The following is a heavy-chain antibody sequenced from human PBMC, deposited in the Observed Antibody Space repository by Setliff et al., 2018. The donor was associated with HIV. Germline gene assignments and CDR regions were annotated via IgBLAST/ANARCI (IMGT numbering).Heavy chain of an antibody. J-gene: IGHJ5*01. CDR1: GGSFSGYY. D-gene: IGHD6-6*01. V-gene: IGHV4-34*01. Sequence: PSETLSLTCAVYGGSFSGYYWSWIRQTPGKGLEWIGSIYHSGTTYYNPSLRSRVTISVDTSKNQFSLKLSYVTAADTAVYYCARGGNSRAAWFDSWGQGTLVTVSS. CDR3: ARGGNSRAAWFDS. CDR2: IYHSGTT.